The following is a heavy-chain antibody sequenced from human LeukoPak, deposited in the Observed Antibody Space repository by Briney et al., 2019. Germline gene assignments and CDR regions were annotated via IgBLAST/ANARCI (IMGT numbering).Heavy chain of an antibody. V-gene: IGHV3-74*01. CDR1: GFTFSSYW. CDR2: INSDGSST. Sequence: PGGSLRLSCAASGFTFSSYWMHWVRQAPGKGLVWVSRINSDGSSTSYADSVKGRFTISRDNAKNTLFLQMNNLRAEDTAVYYCARRRDACSGNSCYSFDFWGQGTLVTVSS. CDR3: ARRRDACSGNSCYSFDF. D-gene: IGHD2-15*01. J-gene: IGHJ4*02.